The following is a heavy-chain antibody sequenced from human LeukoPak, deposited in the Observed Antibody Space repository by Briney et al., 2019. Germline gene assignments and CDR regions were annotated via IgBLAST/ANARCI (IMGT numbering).Heavy chain of an antibody. V-gene: IGHV3-23*01. CDR1: GFTFSSYA. Sequence: GGSLRLSCAASGFTFSSYAMSWVRQAPGKGLEWVSAISGSGSNIYYADSVKGRFTISRDNSKNTLYLQMNSLRAEDTALYYCAKDRDGYSPDYWGQGTLVTVSS. D-gene: IGHD5-24*01. J-gene: IGHJ4*02. CDR2: ISGSGSNI. CDR3: AKDRDGYSPDY.